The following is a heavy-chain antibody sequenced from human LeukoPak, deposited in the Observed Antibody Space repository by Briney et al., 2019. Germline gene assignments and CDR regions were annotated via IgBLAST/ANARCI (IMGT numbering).Heavy chain of an antibody. V-gene: IGHV3-53*05. CDR2: IYTDGST. Sequence: GGSLRLSRAAAGFSVGNNYVTWVRQPPGKGLEWVSVIYTDGSTYYADSVKGRFTISRDSSKNTLYLQMNSLRAEDTAVYYCTDAVAGWGQGTLVTVSS. J-gene: IGHJ4*02. CDR1: GFSVGNNY. D-gene: IGHD4-23*01. CDR3: TDAVAG.